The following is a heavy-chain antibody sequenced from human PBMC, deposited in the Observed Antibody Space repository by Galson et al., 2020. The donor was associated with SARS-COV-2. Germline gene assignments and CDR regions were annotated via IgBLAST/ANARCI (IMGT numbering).Heavy chain of an antibody. D-gene: IGHD2-21*01. Sequence: SGPTLVKPTQTLTLTCTFSGFSLSTSGVGVGWIRQHPGKALEWLALIYWNDDKRYSPSLKTRLTITKGTSKNQVVLTRTNTDPADTATYYWAYVIFLGAGRPSLNLWGQGTLVAISS. V-gene: IGHV2-5*01. J-gene: IGHJ4*02. CDR2: IYWNDDK. CDR3: AYVIFLGAGRPSLNL. CDR1: GFSLSTSGVG.